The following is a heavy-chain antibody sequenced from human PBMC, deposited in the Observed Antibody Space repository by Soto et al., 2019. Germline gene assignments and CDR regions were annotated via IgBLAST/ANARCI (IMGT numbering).Heavy chain of an antibody. D-gene: IGHD2-2*01. CDR3: ARSLSASPDY. Sequence: GGSLRLSCAASGLTFSSYWMHWVRQAPGKGLVWVSRINTDGGSTGYADSVKGRFTISRDNAKNTLYLQMNILRAEDTAVYYCARSLSASPDYWGQGTLVTVSS. V-gene: IGHV3-74*01. CDR2: INTDGGST. J-gene: IGHJ4*02. CDR1: GLTFSSYW.